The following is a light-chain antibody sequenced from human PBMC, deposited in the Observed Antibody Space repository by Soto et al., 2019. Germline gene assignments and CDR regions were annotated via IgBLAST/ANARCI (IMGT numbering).Light chain of an antibody. J-gene: IGKJ2*03. CDR2: GAS. CDR3: QQANSPYS. Sequence: DIQMTQSPSSFSASVGDRVTITCRASHDVSSWLAWYQQKPGKAPRLLIYGASTLQSGVPSRFSGIGSGTDFTLTISSLQPEDFATDYCQQANSPYSFGQGTKREIK. V-gene: IGKV1-12*01. CDR1: HDVSSW.